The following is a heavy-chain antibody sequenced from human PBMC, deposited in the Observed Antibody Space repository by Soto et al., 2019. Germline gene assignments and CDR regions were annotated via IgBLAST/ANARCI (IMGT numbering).Heavy chain of an antibody. CDR1: GFTFDDYA. D-gene: IGHD3-9*01. CDR3: AKDIDPDFLNYMDV. J-gene: IGHJ6*03. CDR2: ISWNSGSI. V-gene: IGHV3-9*01. Sequence: GGSLRLSCAASGFTFDDYAMHWVRQAPGKGLEWVSGISWNSGSIGYADSVKGRFTISRDNAKNSLYLQMNSLRAEDTALYYCAKDIDPDFLNYMDVWGKGTTVTVSS.